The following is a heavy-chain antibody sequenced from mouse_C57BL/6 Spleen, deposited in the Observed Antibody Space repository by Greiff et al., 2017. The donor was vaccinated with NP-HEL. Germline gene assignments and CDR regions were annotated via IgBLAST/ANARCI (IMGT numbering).Heavy chain of an antibody. CDR3: ARGGYYGSSLWFAY. D-gene: IGHD1-1*01. V-gene: IGHV1-54*01. CDR1: GYAFTNYL. J-gene: IGHJ3*01. CDR2: INPGSGGT. Sequence: QVQLKQSGAELVRPGTSVKVSCKASGYAFTNYLIEWVKQRPGQGLEWIGVINPGSGGTNYNEKFKGKATLTADKSSSTAYMQLSSLTSEDSAVYCCARGGYYGSSLWFAYWGQGTLVTVSA.